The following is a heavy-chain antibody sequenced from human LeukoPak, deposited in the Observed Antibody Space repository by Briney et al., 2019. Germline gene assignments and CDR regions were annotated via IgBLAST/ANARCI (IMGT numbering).Heavy chain of an antibody. Sequence: GGSLRLSCAASGFTFSSYAMSWVRQAPGRGLEWVSAISGSGGSTYYADSVKGRFTISRDNSKNTLYLQMNSLRAEDTAVYYCAKTTPGIAAAGTRYYFDYWGQGTLVTVSS. CDR2: ISGSGGST. D-gene: IGHD6-13*01. V-gene: IGHV3-23*01. CDR3: AKTTPGIAAAGTRYYFDY. CDR1: GFTFSSYA. J-gene: IGHJ4*02.